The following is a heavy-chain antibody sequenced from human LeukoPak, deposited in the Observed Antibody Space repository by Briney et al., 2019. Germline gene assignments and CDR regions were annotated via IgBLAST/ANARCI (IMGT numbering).Heavy chain of an antibody. CDR3: AGRGFSSSLDY. CDR1: GGSISSSSYY. Sequence: SETLSLTCTVSGGSISSSSYYWGWIRQPPGKGLEWIGSIYYSGSTYYNPSLKSRVTISVDTSKNQFSLKLSSVTAADTAVYYCAGRGFSSSLDYWGQGTLVTVSS. J-gene: IGHJ4*02. CDR2: IYYSGST. D-gene: IGHD6-13*01. V-gene: IGHV4-39*07.